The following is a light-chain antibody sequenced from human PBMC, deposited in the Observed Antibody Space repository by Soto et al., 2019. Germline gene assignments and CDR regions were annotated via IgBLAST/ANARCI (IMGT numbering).Light chain of an antibody. CDR2: GAS. CDR1: QSVRSNY. Sequence: EIVLTQSPGTLSLSPGERATLSCRASQSVRSNYLAWYQHTPGQAPSLLIYGASTRATGIPDRFSCSGSGTDFTLTITRLEPEDFAVYYCHQYGNSPGTFGQGTKLEIK. V-gene: IGKV3-20*01. CDR3: HQYGNSPGT. J-gene: IGKJ2*01.